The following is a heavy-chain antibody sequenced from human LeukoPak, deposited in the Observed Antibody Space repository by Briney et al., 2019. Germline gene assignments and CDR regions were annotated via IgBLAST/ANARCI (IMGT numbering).Heavy chain of an antibody. CDR2: ISAYSGNT. D-gene: IGHD1-1*01. Sequence: ASVKVSCKASGYTFGSFGISWLRQAPGQGLEWMGWISAYSGNTNYAQNLQGRVTMTTDTSTSTAYMELRSLRSDDTAVYYCARDRETTTDFDYWGQGTLVTVSS. J-gene: IGHJ4*02. V-gene: IGHV1-18*01. CDR3: ARDRETTTDFDY. CDR1: GYTFGSFG.